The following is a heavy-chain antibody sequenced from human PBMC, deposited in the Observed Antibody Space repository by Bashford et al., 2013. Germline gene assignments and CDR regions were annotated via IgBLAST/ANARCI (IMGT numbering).Heavy chain of an antibody. CDR1: GGSFTTDNYF. V-gene: IGHV4-39*01. Sequence: SETLSLTCTVSGGSFTTDNYFWGWIRQPPEKGLEWIAIINYSGTTYHNPSLKSRVTTSVDTSKNQFSLNLSSVTAADTAVYYCMRHVSHEDYFDPWGQGTLVTVSS. J-gene: IGHJ5*02. CDR3: MRHVSHEDYFDP. CDR2: INYSGTT. D-gene: IGHD4-11*01.